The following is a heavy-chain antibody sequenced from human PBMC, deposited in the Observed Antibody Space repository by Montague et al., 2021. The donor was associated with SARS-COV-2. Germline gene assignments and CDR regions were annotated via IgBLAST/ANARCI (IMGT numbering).Heavy chain of an antibody. CDR1: GISLSTSGVG. J-gene: IGHJ5*02. Sequence: VKPTQTLTLTCTFSGISLSTSGVGVAWIRQPPGKALEWLALIYWDDDERYSPSMRSRLTITKDTSENQVVLRMTNMDPMDTATYYCAPLGFDSRSYYTPHNWFDLWGQGILVTVSS. CDR3: APLGFDSRSYYTPHNWFDL. D-gene: IGHD3-10*01. CDR2: IYWDDDE. V-gene: IGHV2-5*02.